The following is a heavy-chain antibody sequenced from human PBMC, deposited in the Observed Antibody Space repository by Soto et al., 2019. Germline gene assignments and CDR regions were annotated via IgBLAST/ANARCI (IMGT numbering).Heavy chain of an antibody. CDR1: GGTFSTYT. CDR3: YIGSWSAETFDV. Sequence: QVHLEQSGAEVKTPGSSVKVSCKAAGGTFSTYTLIWVRQAPGQGLEWMGRIIPMLTVTNSAQKFQGRVTLTADKSPSTAFMDLTSPTSADLAVYYCYIGSWSAETFDVWGQGTMVTVSS. D-gene: IGHD2-2*01. V-gene: IGHV1-69*02. CDR2: IIPMLTVT. J-gene: IGHJ3*01.